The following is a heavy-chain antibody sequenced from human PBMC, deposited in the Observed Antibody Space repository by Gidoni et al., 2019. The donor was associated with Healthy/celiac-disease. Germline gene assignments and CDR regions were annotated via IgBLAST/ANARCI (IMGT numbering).Heavy chain of an antibody. V-gene: IGHV3-9*01. CDR2: ISWNSGSI. Sequence: EVQLVASGGGLVQPGRSLRRSCAASGFTFDDYAMHWVLQAPGQGLEWVSGISWNSGSIGYADSVKGRFTISRDNAKNSLYLQMNSLRAEDTALYYCAKEKYYYDSTGYYGMDVWGQGTTVTVSS. CDR3: AKEKYYYDSTGYYGMDV. D-gene: IGHD3-22*01. CDR1: GFTFDDYA. J-gene: IGHJ6*02.